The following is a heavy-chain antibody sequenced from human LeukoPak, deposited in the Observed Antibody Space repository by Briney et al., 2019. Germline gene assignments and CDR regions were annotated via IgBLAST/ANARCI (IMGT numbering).Heavy chain of an antibody. CDR3: TTSGGSYRFDP. CDR1: GFTISNYW. CDR2: IDSDGSRT. J-gene: IGHJ5*02. V-gene: IGHV3-74*01. Sequence: GGSLRLSCAASGFTISNYWMHWVRQGPGKGLVWVSRIDSDGSRTSYADSVKGRFTISRDNAKNTLYLQMNNLRAEDTAVYYCTTSGGSYRFDPWGQGTLVTVSS. D-gene: IGHD1-26*01.